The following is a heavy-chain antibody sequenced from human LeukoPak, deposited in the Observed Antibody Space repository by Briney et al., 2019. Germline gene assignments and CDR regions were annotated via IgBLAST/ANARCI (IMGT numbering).Heavy chain of an antibody. Sequence: GSSVKVSCKASGGTFSSYAISWVRQAPGQGLEWMGRIIPILGIANYAQKFQGRVTITADKSTSTAYMELSSLRSEDTAVYYCAKPSLGDGMDVWGQGTTVTVSS. V-gene: IGHV1-69*04. J-gene: IGHJ6*02. D-gene: IGHD3-10*01. CDR2: IIPILGIA. CDR3: AKPSLGDGMDV. CDR1: GGTFSSYA.